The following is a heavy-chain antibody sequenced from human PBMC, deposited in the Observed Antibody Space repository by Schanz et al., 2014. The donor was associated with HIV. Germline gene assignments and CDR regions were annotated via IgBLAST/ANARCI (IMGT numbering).Heavy chain of an antibody. CDR1: GFTFSDFS. CDR2: VRHDGGAT. J-gene: IGHJ4*02. Sequence: QVLESGGGLVQTGGSLRLSCVASGFTFSDFSMNWVRRAPGKGLEWISAVRHDGGATYYADSVKGRFTISRDNSKNTLYLQMNSLRAGDTAIYHCGTYNYGSGHDYWGQGTLVTVSS. CDR3: GTYNYGSGHDY. V-gene: IGHV3-23*01. D-gene: IGHD3-10*01.